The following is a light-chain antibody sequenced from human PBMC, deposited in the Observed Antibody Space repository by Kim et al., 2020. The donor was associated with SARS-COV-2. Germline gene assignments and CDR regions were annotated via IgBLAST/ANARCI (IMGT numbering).Light chain of an antibody. CDR3: QQYFDFPYT. V-gene: IGKV1D-8*02. CDR2: AAY. J-gene: IGKJ2*01. Sequence: SASPGDKVTITCRLTQNIAHYLAWFQQRPGKAPQLLIYAAYTLHTGAPSRFSGSGSGTDFTLTINPLQSEDSATYFCQQYFDFPYTFGQGTKLEI. CDR1: QNIAHY.